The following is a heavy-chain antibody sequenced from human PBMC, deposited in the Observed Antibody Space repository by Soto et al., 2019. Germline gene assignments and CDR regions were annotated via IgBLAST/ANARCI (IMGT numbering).Heavy chain of an antibody. V-gene: IGHV1-46*01. CDR1: GYTFTSYY. J-gene: IGHJ5*02. Sequence: ASVKVSCKASGYTFTSYYMHWVRQAPGQGLEWMGIINPSGGSTSYAQKFQGRVTMTRDTSTSTVYMELSSLRSEDTAVYYCARAVRSGIALAGTSWFDPWGQGTLVTVSS. D-gene: IGHD6-19*01. CDR2: INPSGGST. CDR3: ARAVRSGIALAGTSWFDP.